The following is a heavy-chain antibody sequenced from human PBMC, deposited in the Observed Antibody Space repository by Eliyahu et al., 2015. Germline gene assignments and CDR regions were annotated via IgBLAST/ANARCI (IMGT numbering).Heavy chain of an antibody. V-gene: IGHV3-64D*06. Sequence: EVQLVESGGGLVQPGGSLXLSCSASGFXFXSYAMHWVRQAPGKGLEYVSAISSNGGSTYYADSVKGRFTISRDNSKNTLYLQMSSLRAEDTAVYYCVKDCGSTSCYTGDYWGQGTLVTVSS. CDR2: ISSNGGST. CDR3: VKDCGSTSCYTGDY. D-gene: IGHD2-2*02. CDR1: GFXFXSYA. J-gene: IGHJ4*02.